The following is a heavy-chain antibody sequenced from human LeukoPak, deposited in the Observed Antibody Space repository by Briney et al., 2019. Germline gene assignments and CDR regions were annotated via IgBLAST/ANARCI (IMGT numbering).Heavy chain of an antibody. V-gene: IGHV1-8*01. J-gene: IGHJ6*03. CDR2: MSPNSGNT. CDR1: GYTFTSYD. D-gene: IGHD2-15*01. Sequence: ASVKVSCKASGYTFTSYDINWVRQATGQGLEWMGWMSPNSGNTGYAQKFQGRVTMTRNTSISTAYMELSSLRSEDTAVYYCARGFFRLYCSGGSCYLSPRYYYYYYMDVWGKGTTVTVSS. CDR3: ARGFFRLYCSGGSCYLSPRYYYYYYMDV.